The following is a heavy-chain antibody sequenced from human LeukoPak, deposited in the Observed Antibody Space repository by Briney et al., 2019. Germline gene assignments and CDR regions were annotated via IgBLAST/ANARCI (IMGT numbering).Heavy chain of an antibody. V-gene: IGHV1-46*01. Sequence: ASVKVSCNASGYTFTSYYIHWERQAPGQGLGWGGIINPSADSTNYAQKFQGRVTMTADTSTSTAYMELGSLRSDDTAVYYCAGDLRTITMVRGVIYYWGQGTLVTVSS. D-gene: IGHD3-10*01. CDR2: INPSADST. CDR1: GYTFTSYY. CDR3: AGDLRTITMVRGVIYY. J-gene: IGHJ4*02.